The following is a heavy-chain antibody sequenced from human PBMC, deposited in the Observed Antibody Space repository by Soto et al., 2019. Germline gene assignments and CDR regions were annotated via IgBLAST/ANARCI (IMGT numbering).Heavy chain of an antibody. CDR1: GYTFTGYY. J-gene: IGHJ6*02. Sequence: GASVKVSCKASGYTFTGYYMHWARQAPGQGLEWMGWINPNSGGTNYAQKFQGWVTMTRDTSISTAYMELSRLRSDDTAGYYCARVRSVTYSGYDDYYHGMDVWGQGTTDTVSS. D-gene: IGHD5-12*01. CDR2: INPNSGGT. CDR3: ARVRSVTYSGYDDYYHGMDV. V-gene: IGHV1-2*04.